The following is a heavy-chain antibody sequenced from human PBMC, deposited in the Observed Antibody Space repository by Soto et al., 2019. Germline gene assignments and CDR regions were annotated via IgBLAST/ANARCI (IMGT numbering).Heavy chain of an antibody. CDR2: INHSGST. D-gene: IGHD2-21*02. CDR1: GGSFSGYY. V-gene: IGHV4-34*01. CDR3: AREHCGGGCYSGADY. J-gene: IGHJ4*02. Sequence: SETLSLTCAVYGGSFSGYYWSWIRQPPGKGLEWIGEINHSGSTNYNPSLKSRVTISVDTSKNQFSLKLSSVTAADTAVYYCAREHCGGGCYSGADYWGQGTLVTVSS.